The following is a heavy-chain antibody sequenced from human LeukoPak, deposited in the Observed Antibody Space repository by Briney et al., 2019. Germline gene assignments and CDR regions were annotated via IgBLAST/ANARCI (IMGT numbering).Heavy chain of an antibody. J-gene: IGHJ4*02. CDR3: AKETWIQGYLDY. CDR1: GFTFSSYG. V-gene: IGHV3-33*06. Sequence: PGGSLRLSCAASGFTFSSYGLHWVRQAPGKGLEWVAVIWYDGSNKYYADFVKGRFTISRDNSKNTLYLQMNSLRAEDTAVYYCAKETWIQGYLDYWGQGTLVTVSS. D-gene: IGHD5-18*01. CDR2: IWYDGSNK.